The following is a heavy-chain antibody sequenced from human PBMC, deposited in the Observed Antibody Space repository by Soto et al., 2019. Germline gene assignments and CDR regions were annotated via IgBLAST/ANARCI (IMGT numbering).Heavy chain of an antibody. J-gene: IGHJ4*02. CDR3: ARGPTDYYDNSDNYFLDY. Sequence: QVQLVQSGAEVKKPGASVKVSCKASGYTFITYGVSWVRQAPGQGLDWLGWISTYNGNTRYAERLQGRVTRTTDTTKNKGYMELRNLRSDDTAVYYCARGPTDYYDNSDNYFLDYWGQGTLVTVSS. V-gene: IGHV1-18*01. CDR1: GYTFITYG. CDR2: ISTYNGNT. D-gene: IGHD3-22*01.